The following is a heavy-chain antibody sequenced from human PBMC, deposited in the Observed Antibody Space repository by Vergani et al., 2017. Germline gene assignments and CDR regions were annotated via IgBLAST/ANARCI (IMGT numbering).Heavy chain of an antibody. CDR1: EFTFSNYA. V-gene: IGHV3-48*01. CDR3: ARDVWELLDYFYYMDV. J-gene: IGHJ6*03. D-gene: IGHD1-26*01. Sequence: EVQLLESGGGLVQPGGSLRLTCAASEFTFSNYAMNWVRQAPGKGLEWVSFVSTGTKSQSYAESVKGRFTISRDSAKNSLYLQMDSLRAEDTAVYYCARDVWELLDYFYYMDVWGKGTTVTVSS. CDR2: VSTGTKSQ.